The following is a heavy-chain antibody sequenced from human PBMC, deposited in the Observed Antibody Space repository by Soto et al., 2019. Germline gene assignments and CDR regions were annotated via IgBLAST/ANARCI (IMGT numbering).Heavy chain of an antibody. D-gene: IGHD3-10*01. CDR1: GLTFSSYA. J-gene: IGHJ4*02. CDR2: ISGSGGST. Sequence: GGSLRLSCAASGLTFSSYAMSWVRQAPGKGLEWVSVISGSGGSTYYADSVKGRFTISRDNSKNTLYLQMNSLRAEDTAVYYCAKDLVRGVISAPFDYWGQGTLVTVSS. V-gene: IGHV3-23*01. CDR3: AKDLVRGVISAPFDY.